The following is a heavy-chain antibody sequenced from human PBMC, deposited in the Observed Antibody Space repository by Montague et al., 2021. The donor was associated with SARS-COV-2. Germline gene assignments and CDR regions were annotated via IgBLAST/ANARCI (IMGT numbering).Heavy chain of an antibody. J-gene: IGHJ3*01. V-gene: IGHV4-39*01. CDR3: ARRLDSSSVVSPSVFDL. CDR2: NCYGGST. CDR1: SDSIRSRCYS. Sequence: SETLSLTCSVSSDSIRSRCYSWAWNRQSTGKGLMWFGNNCYGGSTYYNLTLRSSVVMSAGTSKSQFSLKLYSVTAADTSFYSCARRLDSSSVVSPSVFDLWGQGTMVIVSS. D-gene: IGHD4-23*01.